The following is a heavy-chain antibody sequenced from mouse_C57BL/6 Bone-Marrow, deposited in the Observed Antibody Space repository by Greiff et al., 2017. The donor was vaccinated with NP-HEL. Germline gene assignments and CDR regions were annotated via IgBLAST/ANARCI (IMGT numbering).Heavy chain of an antibody. CDR3: ARDYYYGSFYYAMDY. Sequence: QVQLQQPGAELVMPGASVKLSCKASGYTFTSYWMHWVKQRPGQGLEWIGEIDPSDSYTNYNQKFKGKSTLTVDKSYSTAYMQLSSLTSEDSAVYYCARDYYYGSFYYAMDYWGQGTSVTVSS. CDR1: GYTFTSYW. D-gene: IGHD1-1*01. CDR2: IDPSDSYT. J-gene: IGHJ4*01. V-gene: IGHV1-69*01.